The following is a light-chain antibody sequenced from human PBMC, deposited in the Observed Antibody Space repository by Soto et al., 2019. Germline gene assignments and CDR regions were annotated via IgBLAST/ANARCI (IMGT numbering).Light chain of an antibody. Sequence: VMTQSPVTLSVSPGERATLSCRASQSVSSNLAWYQQKPGQAPSLLIYGAFTRATGIPARFSGTGSGTEFTLTISSLQSEDFALYYCQQYNDWPLTFGQGTKV. V-gene: IGKV3-15*01. CDR3: QQYNDWPLT. J-gene: IGKJ1*01. CDR2: GAF. CDR1: QSVSSN.